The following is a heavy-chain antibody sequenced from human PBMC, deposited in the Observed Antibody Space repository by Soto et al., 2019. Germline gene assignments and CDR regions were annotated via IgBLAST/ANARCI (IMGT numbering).Heavy chain of an antibody. CDR1: GFTFSSYG. V-gene: IGHV3-30*18. J-gene: IGHJ5*02. D-gene: IGHD3-9*01. CDR3: AKEPRTGYYNDWFDP. Sequence: QVQLVESGGGVVQPGRSLRLSCAASGFTFSSYGMHWVRQAPGKGLEWVAVISYDGSNKYYADSVKGRFTISRDNSKNTLYLQMNSLRAEDTAVYYCAKEPRTGYYNDWFDPWGQGTLVTVSS. CDR2: ISYDGSNK.